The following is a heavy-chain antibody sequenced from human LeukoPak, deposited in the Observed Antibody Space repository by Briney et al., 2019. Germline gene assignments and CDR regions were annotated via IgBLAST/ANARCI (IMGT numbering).Heavy chain of an antibody. CDR3: AKDSGYYYDSSTVFEY. CDR2: ISWNSGSI. J-gene: IGHJ4*02. Sequence: GGSLRLSCAASGFTFDDYAMHWVRQAPGNGLEWVSGISWNSGSIGYADSVKGRFTISRDNAKNSLYLQMNSLRAEDTALYYCAKDSGYYYDSSTVFEYWGQGTLVTVSS. V-gene: IGHV3-9*01. D-gene: IGHD3-22*01. CDR1: GFTFDDYA.